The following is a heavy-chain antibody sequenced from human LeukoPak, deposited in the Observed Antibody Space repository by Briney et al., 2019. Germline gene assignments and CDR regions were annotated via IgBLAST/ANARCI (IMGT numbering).Heavy chain of an antibody. J-gene: IGHJ3*02. CDR3: ARSLSTTVTTAFNI. V-gene: IGHV1-69*05. Sequence: SVKVSCKASGGTFSSYAISWVRQAPGQGLEWMGGIIPIFGTANYAQKFQGRVTITTDESTSTAYMELSSLRAEDTAVYYCARSLSTTVTTAFNIWGQGTMVTVSS. D-gene: IGHD4-17*01. CDR1: GGTFSSYA. CDR2: IIPIFGTA.